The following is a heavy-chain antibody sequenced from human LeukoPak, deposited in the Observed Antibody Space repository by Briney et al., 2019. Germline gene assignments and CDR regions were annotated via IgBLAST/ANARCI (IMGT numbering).Heavy chain of an antibody. V-gene: IGHV3-15*01. CDR1: GFTFNNAW. Sequence: PGGSLRLSCAASGFTFNNAWMNWVRQAPGKGLEWVGRIKSKNVGGTTDYATPVKGRFTISRDDSKNTVYLQMNSLKIEDTAVYYCTSHAAFDPWGQGTLVTVSS. J-gene: IGHJ5*02. CDR3: TSHAAFDP. CDR2: IKSKNVGGTT.